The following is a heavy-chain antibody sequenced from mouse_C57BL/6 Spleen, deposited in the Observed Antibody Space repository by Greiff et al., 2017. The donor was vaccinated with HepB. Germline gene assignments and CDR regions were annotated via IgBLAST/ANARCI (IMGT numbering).Heavy chain of an antibody. J-gene: IGHJ3*01. Sequence: QVQLQQPGAELVKPGASVKLSCKASGYTFTSYWMQWVKQRPGQGLEWIGEIDPSDSYTNYNQKFKGKATLTVDTSSSTAYMQLSSLTSEDSAVYYCARGGLPFAYWGQGTLVTVSA. CDR1: GYTFTSYW. CDR3: ARGGLPFAY. V-gene: IGHV1-50*01. D-gene: IGHD5-5*01. CDR2: IDPSDSYT.